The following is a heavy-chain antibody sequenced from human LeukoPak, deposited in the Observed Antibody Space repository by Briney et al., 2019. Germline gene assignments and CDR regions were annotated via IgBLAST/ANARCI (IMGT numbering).Heavy chain of an antibody. CDR2: IYYSGST. CDR1: GGSISSYY. CDR3: ARGTTGKLLGY. Sequence: SETLSLTCTVPGGSISSYYWSWIRQPPGKGLEWIGYIYYSGSTNYNPSLKSRVTISVDTSKNQFSLKLSSVTAADTAVYYCARGTTGKLLGYWGQGTLVTVSS. D-gene: IGHD1-1*01. V-gene: IGHV4-59*01. J-gene: IGHJ4*02.